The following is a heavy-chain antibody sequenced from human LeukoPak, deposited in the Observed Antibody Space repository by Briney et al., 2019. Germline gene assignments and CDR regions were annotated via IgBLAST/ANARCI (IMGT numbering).Heavy chain of an antibody. CDR2: INHSGST. D-gene: IGHD2-21*02. Sequence: SETLSLTCAVYGGSFSGYYWSWIRQPPGKGLEWIGEINHSGSTNYNPSLKSRVTISVDTSKNQFSLKLSSVTVADTAVYYCARLEGRVTSAFDIWGQGTMVTVSS. J-gene: IGHJ3*02. CDR1: GGSFSGYY. CDR3: ARLEGRVTSAFDI. V-gene: IGHV4-34*01.